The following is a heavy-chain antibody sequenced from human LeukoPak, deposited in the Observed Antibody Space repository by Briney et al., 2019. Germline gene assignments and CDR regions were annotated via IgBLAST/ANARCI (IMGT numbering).Heavy chain of an antibody. D-gene: IGHD5-12*01. Sequence: EGSVKVSCKASGYTFTAYYMHWVRQAPGQGLEWMGWINFNSGGTNYAQKFQGRVTMTRDTSISTAYMELSNLRSDDTAVYYCARQRGGYDPDAFDIWGQGTMVTVSS. J-gene: IGHJ3*02. CDR2: INFNSGGT. CDR1: GYTFTAYY. V-gene: IGHV1-2*02. CDR3: ARQRGGYDPDAFDI.